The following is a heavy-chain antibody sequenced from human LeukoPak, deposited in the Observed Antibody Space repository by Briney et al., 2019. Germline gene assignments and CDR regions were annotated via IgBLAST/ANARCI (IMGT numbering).Heavy chain of an antibody. D-gene: IGHD6-6*01. CDR2: IRSKAYGGTT. J-gene: IGHJ6*03. CDR3: TRADYEYSNSFPYYYYYMDV. V-gene: IGHV3-49*04. Sequence: GGSLRLSCTASGFTFGDYAMSWVRQAPGKGLEWVGFIRSKAYGGTTEYAASVKGRFTISRDDSKSIAYLQMNSLKTEDTAVYYCTRADYEYSNSFPYYYYYMDVWGKGTTVTVSS. CDR1: GFTFGDYA.